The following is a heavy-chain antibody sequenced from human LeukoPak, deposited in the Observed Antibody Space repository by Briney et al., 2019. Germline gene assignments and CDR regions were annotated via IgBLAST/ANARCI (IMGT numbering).Heavy chain of an antibody. J-gene: IGHJ4*02. Sequence: SETLSLTCTVSGASMRNYYWSWIRQPPGKGLEWIGYIYFSGITNYNPSLKSRVTISVDTSKNQFSLKLSSVTAADTAVYYCARTGEFEEVDYWGQGTLVTVSS. CDR3: ARTGEFEEVDY. CDR1: GASMRNYY. CDR2: IYFSGIT. D-gene: IGHD3-10*01. V-gene: IGHV4-59*01.